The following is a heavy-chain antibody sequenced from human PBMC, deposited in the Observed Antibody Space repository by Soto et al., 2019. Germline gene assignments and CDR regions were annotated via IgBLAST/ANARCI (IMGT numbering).Heavy chain of an antibody. J-gene: IGHJ4*02. CDR3: AKGDAPSDY. Sequence: EVQLLESGGGLVQPGASLRLSCAASGFTFSTYAMTWVRQTPGKGLEWVSTISGSGASTYYADSVQGRFAISRDNSKSTLYLQMNSLRADDTAVYYCAKGDAPSDYWGQGTLVTVSS. CDR2: ISGSGAST. V-gene: IGHV3-23*01. CDR1: GFTFSTYA.